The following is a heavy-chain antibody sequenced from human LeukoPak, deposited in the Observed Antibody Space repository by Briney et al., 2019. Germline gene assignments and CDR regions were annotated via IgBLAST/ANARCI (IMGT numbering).Heavy chain of an antibody. D-gene: IGHD3-22*01. CDR3: ARDDKAGDGSGLSH. V-gene: IGHV4-31*03. CDR2: IYYSGST. CDR1: GGSISSGGYY. Sequence: SETLSLTCTVSGGSISSGGYYWSWIRQHPGKGLEWIGYIYYSGSTYYNPSLKSRVTISVDTSKNQFSLKLSSVTAADTAVYYCARDDKAGDGSGLSHWGQGTLVTVSS. J-gene: IGHJ4*02.